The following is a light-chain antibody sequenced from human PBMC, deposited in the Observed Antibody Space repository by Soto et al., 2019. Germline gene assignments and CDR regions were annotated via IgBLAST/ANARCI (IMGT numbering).Light chain of an antibody. Sequence: EIVLTQSPATLSLSPGARATLSCGTSQSVSSGYLAWYQQRPGLAPRLLIYDASRRATGIPDRFSGSGSGTDFTLTISRLEPEDFAVYYCQRYGSSPQTFGQGTKVEIK. V-gene: IGKV3D-20*01. CDR3: QRYGSSPQT. CDR2: DAS. CDR1: QSVSSGY. J-gene: IGKJ1*01.